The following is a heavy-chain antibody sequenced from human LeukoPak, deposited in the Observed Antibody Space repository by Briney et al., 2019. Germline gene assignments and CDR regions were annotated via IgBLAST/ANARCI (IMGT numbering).Heavy chain of an antibody. CDR2: IDHRGDT. J-gene: IGHJ6*03. CDR1: GGSFSRYY. CDR3: ARFRIAVADAYYYYYMDV. D-gene: IGHD6-19*01. Sequence: SETLSLTWSVYGGSFSRYYCSWIRQSSGKGLGGIAKIDHRGDTNYNPSVKSRVTISVDTSKTQFSLKLSSVTAPDPEVSYCARFRIAVADAYYYYYMDVWGKGTTVTVSS. V-gene: IGHV4-34*01.